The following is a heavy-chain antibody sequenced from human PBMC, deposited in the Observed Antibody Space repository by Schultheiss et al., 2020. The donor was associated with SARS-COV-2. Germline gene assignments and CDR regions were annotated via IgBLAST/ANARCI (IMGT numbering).Heavy chain of an antibody. V-gene: IGHV3-53*01. Sequence: GGSLRLSCAASGFTVSSNYMSWVRQAPGKGLEWVSVIYSGGSTYYADSVKGRFTISRDNSKNTLYLRMNSLRAEDTAVYYCARKVRRRAYYYGMDVWGQGTTVTVSS. CDR2: IYSGGST. J-gene: IGHJ6*02. D-gene: IGHD3-10*01. CDR3: ARKVRRRAYYYGMDV. CDR1: GFTVSSNY.